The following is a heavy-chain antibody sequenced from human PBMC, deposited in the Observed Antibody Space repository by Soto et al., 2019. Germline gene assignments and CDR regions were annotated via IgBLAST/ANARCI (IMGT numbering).Heavy chain of an antibody. D-gene: IGHD1-1*01. CDR3: ARVTPGNNLYYFSGMDV. CDR2: ISYEGSNT. CDR1: GFAFDDYA. J-gene: IGHJ6*02. V-gene: IGHV3-30-3*01. Sequence: PGGSLRLSCTTSGFAFDDYAMSWVRQAPGKGLEWVALISYEGSNTYYADSVKGRFTVSRDNSKSTLYLQMNSLRPEDTGVYYCARVTPGNNLYYFSGMDVWGQGTSVTVSS.